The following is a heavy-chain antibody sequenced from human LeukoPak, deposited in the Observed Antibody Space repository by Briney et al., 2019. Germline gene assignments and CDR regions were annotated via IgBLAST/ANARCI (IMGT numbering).Heavy chain of an antibody. Sequence: PSETLSLTCSVSGASINDYYWTWTRQPPGKGLEWIGYVYHTGTSGYHPSLKSRVAMSLDTSKNQVSLKLRSVTAADTAVYFCTRVVNGGHFDYWGQGTLVTVSS. CDR1: GASINDYY. D-gene: IGHD2-8*01. J-gene: IGHJ4*02. CDR3: TRVVNGGHFDY. V-gene: IGHV4-59*01. CDR2: VYHTGTS.